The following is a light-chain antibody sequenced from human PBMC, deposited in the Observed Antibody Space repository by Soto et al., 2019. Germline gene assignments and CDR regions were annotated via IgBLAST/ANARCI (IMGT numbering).Light chain of an antibody. V-gene: IGLV2-8*01. J-gene: IGLJ2*01. CDR2: EVS. Sequence: QSALTQPPSASGSPGQSVTISCTGTSSDVGGYNYVSWYQQHPGKAPKLIIYEVSKRPSGVPDRFSGSKSGNTASLTGSGLQAEDEADYYCSSYAGSNKVVFGGGTKVTVL. CDR1: SSDVGGYNY. CDR3: SSYAGSNKVV.